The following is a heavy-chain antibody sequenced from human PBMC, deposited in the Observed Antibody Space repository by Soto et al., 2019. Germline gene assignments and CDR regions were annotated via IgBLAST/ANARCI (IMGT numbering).Heavy chain of an antibody. J-gene: IGHJ4*02. CDR3: ARDSPPIDY. CDR2: ICISSSSI. Sequence: EVQLVESGGGLVQPGGSLRLSCAASGFTFSSYCMSWVRQAPGKGLEWVSFICISSSSIYYADSVKGRFTISRDNAQHSLYLQMNSLRAEDTAVYSSARDSPPIDYWGQGTLVTVSS. V-gene: IGHV3-48*01. CDR1: GFTFSSYC.